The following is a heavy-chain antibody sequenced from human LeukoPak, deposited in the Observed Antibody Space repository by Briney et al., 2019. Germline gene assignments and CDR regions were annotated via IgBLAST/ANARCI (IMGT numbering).Heavy chain of an antibody. CDR2: ITGNAGNT. V-gene: IGHV3-23*01. D-gene: IGHD6-19*01. CDR1: GFTFTNFA. Sequence: PGGSLRLSCAVSGFTFTNFAMTWVRQPPGKGLEWVSSITGNAGNTYYADSVKGRFTISRDNSKNTLYLQMNSLRAEDTAVYYCGLGQARVADLDYWGQGTLVTVSS. J-gene: IGHJ4*02. CDR3: GLGQARVADLDY.